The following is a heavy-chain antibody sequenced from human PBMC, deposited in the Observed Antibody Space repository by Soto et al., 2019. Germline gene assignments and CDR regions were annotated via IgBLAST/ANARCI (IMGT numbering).Heavy chain of an antibody. V-gene: IGHV3-66*04. CDR2: IYSGGST. CDR3: ARQGGNYYYYMDV. CDR1: GLTVSSNY. J-gene: IGHJ6*03. Sequence: GGSLRLSSAASGLTVSSNYMSWVRQAPGKGLEWVSVIYSGGSTYYADSVKGRFTISRHNSKNTLYLQMNSLRAEDTAVYYCARQGGNYYYYMDVWRKGTTVTVSS.